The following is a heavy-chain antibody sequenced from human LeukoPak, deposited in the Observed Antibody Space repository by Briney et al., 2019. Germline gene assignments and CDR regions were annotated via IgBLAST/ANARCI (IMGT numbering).Heavy chain of an antibody. CDR2: IKEDGSEK. D-gene: IGHD4-23*01. CDR3: AAGGNSDY. V-gene: IGHV3-7*01. CDR1: GITLSSYW. J-gene: IGHJ4*02. Sequence: PGGSLRLSCAASGITLSSYWRRWVRQAPGKGLEWVANIKEDGSEKYYVDSVKGRFTISRDNAKDSLYLQMNSLRAEDTAVYYCAAGGNSDYWGQGTLVTVSS.